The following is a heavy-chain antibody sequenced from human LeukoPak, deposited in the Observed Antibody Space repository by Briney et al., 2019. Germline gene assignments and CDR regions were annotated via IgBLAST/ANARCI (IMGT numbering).Heavy chain of an antibody. CDR3: ARDAYDSSGYRDYYGMDV. CDR2: IWYDGSNK. CDR1: GFTFSSYG. D-gene: IGHD3-22*01. V-gene: IGHV3-33*01. Sequence: PGGSLRFSCAASGFTFSSYGMHWVRQAPGKGLEWVAVIWYDGSNKYYADSVKGRFTISRDNSKNTLYLQMNSLRAEDTAVYYCARDAYDSSGYRDYYGMDVWGQGTTVTASS. J-gene: IGHJ6*02.